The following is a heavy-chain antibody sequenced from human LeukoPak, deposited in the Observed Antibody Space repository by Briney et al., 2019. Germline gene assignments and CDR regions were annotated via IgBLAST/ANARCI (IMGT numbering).Heavy chain of an antibody. CDR2: IYYRGST. Sequence: SETLSLTCSVTGDSVSGNTSAWAWIRPPPGKGLEWIGNIYYRGSTHHSPSLESRVAISLDMSKTQFSLRLSSVTAADTAVYYCARVGVRTYCGSGCYSDYFDKWGQGTLVTASS. J-gene: IGHJ4*02. CDR1: GDSVSGNTSA. D-gene: IGHD2-21*01. CDR3: ARVGVRTYCGSGCYSDYFDK. V-gene: IGHV4-39*07.